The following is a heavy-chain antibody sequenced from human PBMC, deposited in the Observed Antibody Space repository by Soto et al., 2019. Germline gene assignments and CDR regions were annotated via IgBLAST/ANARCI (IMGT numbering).Heavy chain of an antibody. CDR2: IIPIFGTA. Sequence: ASVKVSCKASGGTFSSYAISWVRQAPGQGLEWMGGIIPIFGTANYAQKFQGRVTITADESTSTAYMELSSLRSEDTAVYYCARDLERDYYDSSGSPDYWGQGTLVTVSS. J-gene: IGHJ4*02. D-gene: IGHD3-22*01. CDR3: ARDLERDYYDSSGSPDY. CDR1: GGTFSSYA. V-gene: IGHV1-69*13.